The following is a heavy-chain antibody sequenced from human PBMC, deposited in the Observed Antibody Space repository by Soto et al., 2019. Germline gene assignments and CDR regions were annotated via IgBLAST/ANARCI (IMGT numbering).Heavy chain of an antibody. D-gene: IGHD3-3*01. J-gene: IGHJ6*02. CDR2: ILPEDVET. CDR3: ARQGFSKHDFYAADV. V-gene: IGHV5-51*01. CDR1: GYSFTSYW. Sequence: GQSLKTLCKGSGYSFTSYWISWLRQMPGKGLEWMGNILPEDVETRFSPSCEGHVTISADRSTNTAFLHLRSLEASDTATYFCARQGFSKHDFYAADVWGQGTAVTVSS.